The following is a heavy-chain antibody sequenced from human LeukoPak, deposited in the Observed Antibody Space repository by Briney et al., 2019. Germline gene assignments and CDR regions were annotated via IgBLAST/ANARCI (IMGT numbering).Heavy chain of an antibody. CDR2: IYTSGST. D-gene: IGHD2-8*01. Sequence: SETLSLTWTVSGGSIISYYWSWIRQPAGKGLEWIGRIYTSGSTNYNPSLKSRVTMSVDTSKNQFSLKLSSVTAADTAVYYCARGYCTNGVCYRDWFDPWGQGTLVTVSS. CDR3: ARGYCTNGVCYRDWFDP. V-gene: IGHV4-4*07. J-gene: IGHJ5*02. CDR1: GGSIISYY.